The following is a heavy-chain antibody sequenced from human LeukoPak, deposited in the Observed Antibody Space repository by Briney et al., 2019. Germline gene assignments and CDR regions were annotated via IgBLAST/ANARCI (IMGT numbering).Heavy chain of an antibody. CDR1: GYTFTSYY. J-gene: IGHJ4*02. Sequence: ASVKVSCKASGYTFTSYYMHWVRQAPGQGLEWMGIINPSGGSTSYAQKFQGRVTITADESTSTAYMELSSLRSEDTAVYYCARQGSSNYFDYWGQGTLVTVSS. D-gene: IGHD6-13*01. CDR2: INPSGGST. CDR3: ARQGSSNYFDY. V-gene: IGHV1-46*01.